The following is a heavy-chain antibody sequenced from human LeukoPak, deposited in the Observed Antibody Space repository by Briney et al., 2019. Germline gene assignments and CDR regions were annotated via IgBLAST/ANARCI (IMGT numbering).Heavy chain of an antibody. CDR3: ARLGYCSGGSCYGGYFDY. Sequence: SETLSLTCTVSGGSISSSSYYWGWIRQPPGKGLEWIGSIYYSGSTYYNPSLKSRVTISVDTSKNQFSLKLSSVTAADTAVYYCARLGYCSGGSCYGGYFDYWGQGTLVTVSS. CDR1: GGSISSSSYY. J-gene: IGHJ4*02. V-gene: IGHV4-39*01. CDR2: IYYSGST. D-gene: IGHD2-15*01.